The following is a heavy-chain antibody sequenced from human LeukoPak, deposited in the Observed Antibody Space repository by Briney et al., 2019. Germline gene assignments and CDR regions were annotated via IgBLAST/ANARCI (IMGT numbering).Heavy chain of an antibody. CDR2: IYYSGST. CDR1: GGSISSYY. V-gene: IGHV4-59*01. J-gene: IGHJ6*03. D-gene: IGHD3-16*02. Sequence: SETLSLTCTVSGGSISSYYWSWIRQPPGKGLEWIGYIYYSGSTNYNPSLKSRVTISVDTSKNQFSLKLSSVTAADTAVYYCARAPGGGHFWGSYLGANMDVWGKGTTVTISS. CDR3: ARAPGGGHFWGSYLGANMDV.